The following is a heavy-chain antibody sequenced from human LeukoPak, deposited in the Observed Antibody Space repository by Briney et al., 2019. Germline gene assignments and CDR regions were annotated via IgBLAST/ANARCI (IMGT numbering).Heavy chain of an antibody. D-gene: IGHD3-22*01. CDR2: INPSGGST. J-gene: IGHJ5*02. V-gene: IGHV1-46*01. CDR1: GYTFTSYY. Sequence: GASVKVSCKASGYTFTSYYMHWVRQAPGQGLEWMRIINPSGGSTSYAQKFQGRVTMTRDTSTSTVYMELSSLRSEDTAVYYCARSHPPSQNYYDSSGFGWFDPWGQGTLVTVSS. CDR3: ARSHPPSQNYYDSSGFGWFDP.